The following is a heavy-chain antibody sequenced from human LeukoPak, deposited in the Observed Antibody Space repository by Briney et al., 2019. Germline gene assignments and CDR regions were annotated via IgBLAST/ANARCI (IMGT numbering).Heavy chain of an antibody. V-gene: IGHV3-15*01. Sequence: GGSLRLSCAASGFSFMNAWMIWVRQAPGKGLEWVGRIKSNADGGTPDYAAPAGGRFTISRDDSKNTLYLQMNSLKTEDTAVYYCTTFYHEYSPYWGRGTLVTVSS. CDR2: IKSNADGGTP. J-gene: IGHJ4*02. CDR3: TTFYHEYSPY. D-gene: IGHD2/OR15-2a*01. CDR1: GFSFMNAW.